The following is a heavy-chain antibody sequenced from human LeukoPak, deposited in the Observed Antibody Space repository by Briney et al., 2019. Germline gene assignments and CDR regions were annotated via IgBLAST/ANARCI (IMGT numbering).Heavy chain of an antibody. Sequence: PGGSLRLSCAASGFTFSSYWMHWVRQAPGKGLVWVSRISSDGTGTSYADSVKGRFTISRDNSKNTLYLQMNSLRVEDTAVYYCARAVSGYVDYWGQGNLVTVSS. J-gene: IGHJ4*02. D-gene: IGHD3-3*01. CDR1: GFTFSSYW. CDR3: ARAVSGYVDY. V-gene: IGHV3-74*01. CDR2: ISSDGTGT.